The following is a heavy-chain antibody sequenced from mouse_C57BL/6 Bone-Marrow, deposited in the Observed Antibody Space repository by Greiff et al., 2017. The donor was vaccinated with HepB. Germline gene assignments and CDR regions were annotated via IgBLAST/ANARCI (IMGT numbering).Heavy chain of an antibody. D-gene: IGHD1-1*01. CDR3: ARGTTVVATSPLGY. Sequence: EVKLQESGPELVKPGASVKISCKASGYSFTDYNMNWVKQSNGKSLEWIGVINPNYGTTSYNQKFKGKATLTVDQSSSTAYMQLNSLTSEDSAVYYCARGTTVVATSPLGYWGQGTTLTVSS. J-gene: IGHJ2*01. CDR2: INPNYGTT. V-gene: IGHV1-39*01. CDR1: GYSFTDYN.